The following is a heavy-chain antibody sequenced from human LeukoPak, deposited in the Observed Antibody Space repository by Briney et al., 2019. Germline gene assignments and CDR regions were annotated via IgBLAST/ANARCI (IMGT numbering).Heavy chain of an antibody. D-gene: IGHD2-2*01. CDR1: GYTFTSYD. V-gene: IGHV1-8*01. CDR2: MNPNSGNT. J-gene: IGHJ5*02. Sequence: EASVKVSCKASGYTFTSYDINWVRQATGQGLEWMGWMNPNSGNTGYAQKFQGRVTMTRNTSISTAYMELSSLRSEDTAVYYFARGIVVVPAAIGGRRDWFDPWGQGTLVTVSS. CDR3: ARGIVVVPAAIGGRRDWFDP.